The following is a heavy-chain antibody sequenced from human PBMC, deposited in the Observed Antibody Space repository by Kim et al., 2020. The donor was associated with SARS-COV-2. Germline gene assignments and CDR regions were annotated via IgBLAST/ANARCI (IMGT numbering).Heavy chain of an antibody. V-gene: IGHV3-33*06. CDR3: AKGTSWYRNWYFDL. CDR2: IWYDGSNK. CDR1: GFTFSSYG. D-gene: IGHD6-13*01. J-gene: IGHJ2*01. Sequence: GGSLRLSCAASGFTFSSYGMHWVRQAPGKGLEWVAVIWYDGSNKYYADSVKGRFTISRDNSKNTLYLQMNSLRAEDTAVYYCAKGTSWYRNWYFDLWGRGTLVTVSS.